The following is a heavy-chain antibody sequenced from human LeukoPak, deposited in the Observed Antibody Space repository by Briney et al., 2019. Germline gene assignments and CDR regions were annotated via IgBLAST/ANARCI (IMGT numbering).Heavy chain of an antibody. CDR2: IVVGSGNT. V-gene: IGHV1-58*02. CDR1: GFTFTSSV. Sequence: ASVKVSCKASGFTFTSSVMQWVRQARGQRLEWIGWIVVGSGNTNYAQKFQGRVTITRDMSTSTAYMELSSLRSEDTAVYYCAAGEVSGSYFEGAFDIWGQGTMVTVSS. D-gene: IGHD1-26*01. CDR3: AAGEVSGSYFEGAFDI. J-gene: IGHJ3*02.